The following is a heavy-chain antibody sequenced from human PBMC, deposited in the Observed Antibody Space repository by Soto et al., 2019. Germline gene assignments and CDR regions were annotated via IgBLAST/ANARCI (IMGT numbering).Heavy chain of an antibody. CDR3: ARDSDRDGYIYWFFDL. CDR1: GNTFTNHG. CDR2: IRPLNGKT. D-gene: IGHD5-12*01. J-gene: IGHJ2*01. V-gene: IGHV1-18*01. Sequence: QVQLVQSAAEVKKPGASVKVSCKASGNTFTNHGITWVRQAPGQGLEWMGWIRPLNGKTNYAQEFQGRFTMTTDTYTTTVYMELTSLRSDDTAVYYCARDSDRDGYIYWFFDLWGRGTLVTVSS.